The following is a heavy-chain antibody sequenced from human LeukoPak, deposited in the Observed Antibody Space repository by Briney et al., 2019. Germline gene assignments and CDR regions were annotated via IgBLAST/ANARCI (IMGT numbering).Heavy chain of an antibody. J-gene: IGHJ6*03. CDR3: AKGDYYYYMDV. Sequence: GGSLRLSCAASGFTFDDYAMHWVRQAPGKGLEWVSGISWNSGSIGYADSVKGRFTISRDNAKNSLYLQMNSLRAEDTALYYCAKGDYYYYMDVWGKGTTVTTSS. V-gene: IGHV3-9*01. CDR1: GFTFDDYA. CDR2: ISWNSGSI.